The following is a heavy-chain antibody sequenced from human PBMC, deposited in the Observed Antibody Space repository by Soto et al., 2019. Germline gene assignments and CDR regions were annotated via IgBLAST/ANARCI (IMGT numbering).Heavy chain of an antibody. J-gene: IGHJ3*02. CDR1: GFTFSSYD. D-gene: IGHD6-19*01. CDR3: ARSFGGAPRIAVAGTDAFDI. CDR2: IGTAGDT. Sequence: GGSLRLSCAASGFTFSSYDMHWVRQATGKGLEWVSAIGTAGDTYYPGSVKGRFTISRENAKNSLYLQMNSLRAGDTAVYYCARSFGGAPRIAVAGTDAFDIWGQGTMVTVSS. V-gene: IGHV3-13*01.